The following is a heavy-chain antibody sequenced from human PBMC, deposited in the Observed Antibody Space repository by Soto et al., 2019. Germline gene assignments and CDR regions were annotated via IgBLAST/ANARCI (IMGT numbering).Heavy chain of an antibody. CDR2: IWYDGSNK. V-gene: IGHV3-33*01. CDR1: GFTFSSYG. D-gene: IGHD5-12*01. J-gene: IGHJ4*02. Sequence: GGSLRLSCAASGFTFSSYGMHWVRQAPGKGLEWVAVIWYDGSNKYYADSVKGRFTISRDNSKNTLYLQMNSLRAEDTAVYYCARDGYNSMADLFPLYYFDYWGQGTLVTVSS. CDR3: ARDGYNSMADLFPLYYFDY.